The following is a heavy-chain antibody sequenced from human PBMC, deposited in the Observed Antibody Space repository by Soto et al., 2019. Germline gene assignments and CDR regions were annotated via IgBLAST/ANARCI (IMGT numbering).Heavy chain of an antibody. V-gene: IGHV3-73*01. D-gene: IGHD3-3*01. CDR3: TTYYDFWSGYLGTYGMDV. J-gene: IGHJ6*02. Sequence: GGSLRLSCAASGFTFSGSAMHWVRQASGKGLEWVGRIRSKANSYATAYAASVKGRFTISRDDSKNTAYLQMNSLKTEDTAVYYCTTYYDFWSGYLGTYGMDVWGQGTTVTVS. CDR1: GFTFSGSA. CDR2: IRSKANSYAT.